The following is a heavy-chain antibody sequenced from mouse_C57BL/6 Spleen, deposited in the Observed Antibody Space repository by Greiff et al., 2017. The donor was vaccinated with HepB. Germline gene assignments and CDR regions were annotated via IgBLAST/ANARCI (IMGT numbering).Heavy chain of an antibody. Sequence: VQLQQSGAELVKPGASVKLSCKASGYTFTSYWMHWVKQRPGQGLEWIGMIHPNSGSTNYNEKFKSKATLTVDKSSSTAYMQLSSLTSEDSAVYYCARRFYGSSYDEDYFDYWGQGTTLTVSS. CDR3: ARRFYGSSYDEDYFDY. V-gene: IGHV1-64*01. D-gene: IGHD1-1*01. CDR1: GYTFTSYW. CDR2: IHPNSGST. J-gene: IGHJ2*01.